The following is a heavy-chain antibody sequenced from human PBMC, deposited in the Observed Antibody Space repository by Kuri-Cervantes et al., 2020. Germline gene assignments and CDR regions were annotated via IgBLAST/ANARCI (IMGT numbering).Heavy chain of an antibody. CDR1: GFTFSSYD. D-gene: IGHD6-19*01. CDR3: AKDPTFSGWYFDY. J-gene: IGHJ4*02. CDR2: IGTAGDT. V-gene: IGHV3-13*01. Sequence: GGSLRLSCAASGFTFSSYDMHWVRQATGKGLEWVSAIGTAGDTYYPDSVKGRFTISRDNSKNTLYLQMNSLRAEDTAVYYCAKDPTFSGWYFDYWGQGTLVTVSS.